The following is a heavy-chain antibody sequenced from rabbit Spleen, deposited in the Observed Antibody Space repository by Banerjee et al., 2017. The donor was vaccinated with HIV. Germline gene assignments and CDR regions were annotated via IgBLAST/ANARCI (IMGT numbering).Heavy chain of an antibody. CDR3: ARETSSGWGVVSYYFNL. D-gene: IGHD4-1*01. CDR2: IYTGSSGST. J-gene: IGHJ4*01. Sequence: QSLEESGGDLVKPGASLTLTCTASGFSFSSRYYISWVRQAPGKGLEWIACIYTGSSGSTYYASWATGRFTISKTSSTTVTLQMTSLTAADTATYFCARETSSGWGVVSYYFNLWAKAPWSPS. V-gene: IGHV1S40*01. CDR1: GFSFSSRYY.